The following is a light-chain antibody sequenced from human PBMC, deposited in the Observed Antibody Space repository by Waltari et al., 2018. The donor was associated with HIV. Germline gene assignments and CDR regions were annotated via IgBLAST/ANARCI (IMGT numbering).Light chain of an antibody. CDR3: VQHNAYPRT. V-gene: IGKV3-15*01. Sequence: EIVMTQSPATLSVSPGERATLSCRASQSVSSNLAWYQQKPGQAPRLLIYGASTRATGIPARFSGSGSGTEFTLTISSLQPEDFATYVCVQHNAYPRTFGQGTTVEIK. CDR2: GAS. CDR1: QSVSSN. J-gene: IGKJ1*01.